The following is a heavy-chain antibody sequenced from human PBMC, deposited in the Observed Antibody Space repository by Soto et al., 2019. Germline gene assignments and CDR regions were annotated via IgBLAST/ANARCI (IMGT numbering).Heavy chain of an antibody. CDR3: ASGFKHYYDSSGIYWPADY. CDR2: TIPIFGTA. Sequence: QVQLVQSRAEVKKPESSVKVSCKTSGGTFSSYAISWVRQAAGQGLKWMGGTIPIFGTANYAQKFQVRVTITADETTRTVYMELSSLRSEDTAVYYCASGFKHYYDSSGIYWPADYWGQGTLVTVSS. V-gene: IGHV1-69*01. D-gene: IGHD3-22*01. J-gene: IGHJ4*01. CDR1: GGTFSSYA.